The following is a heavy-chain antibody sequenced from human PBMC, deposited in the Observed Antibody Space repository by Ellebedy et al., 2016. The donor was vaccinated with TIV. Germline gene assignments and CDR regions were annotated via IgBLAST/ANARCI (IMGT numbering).Heavy chain of an antibody. D-gene: IGHD6-13*01. CDR2: TYYRSKWYN. CDR1: GDSVSSNSAA. J-gene: IGHJ5*02. V-gene: IGHV6-1*01. Sequence: SQTLSLTXAISGDSVSSNSAAWNWIRQSPSRGLEWLGRTYYRSKWYNDYAVSVKSRITINPDTSKNQFSLQLNSVTPEDTAVYYCARAEQYSSSWYPKKNNWFDPWGQGTLVTVSS. CDR3: ARAEQYSSSWYPKKNNWFDP.